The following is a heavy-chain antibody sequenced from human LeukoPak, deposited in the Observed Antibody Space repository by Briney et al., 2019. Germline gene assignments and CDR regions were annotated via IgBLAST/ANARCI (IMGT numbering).Heavy chain of an antibody. V-gene: IGHV3-7*01. CDR2: IKYDGSDK. CDR1: GFTFSSHW. Sequence: TGKSLRLSCAASGFTFSSHWMTWVRQAPEKGLEWVANIKYDGSDKYYVDSVKGRFTISRDNAKNSLYLQMNSLRAEDAAVYYCVRWGSGNYYRYFDYWGQGTQVTVSS. J-gene: IGHJ4*02. CDR3: VRWGSGNYYRYFDY. D-gene: IGHD3-10*01.